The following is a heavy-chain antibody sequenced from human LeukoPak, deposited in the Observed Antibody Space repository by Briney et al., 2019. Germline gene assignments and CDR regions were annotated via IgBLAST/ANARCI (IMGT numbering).Heavy chain of an antibody. V-gene: IGHV4-38-2*01. D-gene: IGHD4-23*01. Sequence: PSETLSLTCAVSGYSLSSGYYWGWIRQPPGKGLEWIGSIYHSGSTYYNPSLKSRVTISVDTSKNQFSLKLSSVTAADTAVYYCARLVRSYYFDYWGQGALVTVSS. CDR3: ARLVRSYYFDY. CDR1: GYSLSSGYY. CDR2: IYHSGST. J-gene: IGHJ4*02.